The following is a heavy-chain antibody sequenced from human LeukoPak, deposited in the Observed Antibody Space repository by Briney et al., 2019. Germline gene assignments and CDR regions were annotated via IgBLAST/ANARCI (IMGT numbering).Heavy chain of an antibody. V-gene: IGHV1-18*01. CDR3: ARDRGSGGGARGIDY. J-gene: IGHJ4*02. Sequence: ASVKVSCKASGYTFTSYGISWVRQAPGQGLEWMGWISAYNGNTNYAQKLQGRVTMATDTSTSTAYMELRSLRSDDTAVYYCARDRGSGGGARGIDYWGQGTLVTVSS. CDR1: GYTFTSYG. D-gene: IGHD1-26*01. CDR2: ISAYNGNT.